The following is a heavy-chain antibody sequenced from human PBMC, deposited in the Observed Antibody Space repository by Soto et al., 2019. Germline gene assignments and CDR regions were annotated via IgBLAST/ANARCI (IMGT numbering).Heavy chain of an antibody. CDR1: GFTFSDSA. CDR2: IRDKANSYAT. CDR3: TRYYYDSSGYPLLGY. Sequence: EVQLVESGGGLVEPGGSLKLSGAASGFTFSDSAMHWVRKASGKGLEGVGRIRDKANSYATAYAASVKGRFTISRDDSKNTAYLQMNSLKTEDTAVYYCTRYYYDSSGYPLLGYWGQGTLVTVSS. D-gene: IGHD3-22*01. V-gene: IGHV3-73*01. J-gene: IGHJ4*02.